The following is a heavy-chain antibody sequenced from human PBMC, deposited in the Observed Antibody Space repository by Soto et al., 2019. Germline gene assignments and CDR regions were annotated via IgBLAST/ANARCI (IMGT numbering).Heavy chain of an antibody. D-gene: IGHD2-2*01. J-gene: IGHJ6*01. CDR2: INTSGST. Sequence: SWIHHPPGKGLEWIGEINTSGSTNYHPSLKSRVTISVDTFNNQFSLKLSSVTVAHTARYYSERGLIAVIFTSGRG. CDR3: ERGLIAVIFTSG. V-gene: IGHV4-34*01.